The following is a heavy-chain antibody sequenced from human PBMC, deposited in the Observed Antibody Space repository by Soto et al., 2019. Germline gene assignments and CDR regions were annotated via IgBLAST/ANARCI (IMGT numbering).Heavy chain of an antibody. D-gene: IGHD6-19*01. J-gene: IGHJ2*01. CDR3: ARGNRQWLVRGYFDL. Sequence: ASVKVSCKASGYTFTGYYMHWVRQAPGQGLEWMGWINPNSGGTNYAQKFQGWVTMTKDTSISTAYMELSRLRSDDTAVYYCARGNRQWLVRGYFDLWGRGTLVTVSS. CDR1: GYTFTGYY. V-gene: IGHV1-2*04. CDR2: INPNSGGT.